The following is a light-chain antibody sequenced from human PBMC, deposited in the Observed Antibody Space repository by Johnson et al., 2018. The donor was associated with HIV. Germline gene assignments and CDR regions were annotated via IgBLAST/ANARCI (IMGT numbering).Light chain of an antibody. CDR3: GTWDSSLSAYV. V-gene: IGLV1-51*02. CDR1: SSNIGSNF. J-gene: IGLJ1*01. CDR2: ENN. Sequence: QSVLTQPPSVSAAPGQKVTISCSGSSSNIGSNFVSWYQQLPGTAPKVLIYENNKRPSGIPARFSGSKSGTSATLGITGLQTGDEADYYCGTWDSSLSAYVFGTCTKVTVL.